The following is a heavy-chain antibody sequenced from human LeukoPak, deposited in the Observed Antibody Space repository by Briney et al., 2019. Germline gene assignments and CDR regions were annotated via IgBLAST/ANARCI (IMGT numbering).Heavy chain of an antibody. CDR3: ARGAYCGGDCYSNLDY. Sequence: GASVKVSCKASGYIFTTYGFTWVRQAPGQGLEWVGWINPYNGKTNYAQKFQGRVKMTTDTPTSTAYMELRSLTSDDTAVYYCARGAYCGGDCYSNLDYWGQGTLVTASS. D-gene: IGHD2-21*02. CDR2: INPYNGKT. V-gene: IGHV1-18*01. CDR1: GYIFTTYG. J-gene: IGHJ4*02.